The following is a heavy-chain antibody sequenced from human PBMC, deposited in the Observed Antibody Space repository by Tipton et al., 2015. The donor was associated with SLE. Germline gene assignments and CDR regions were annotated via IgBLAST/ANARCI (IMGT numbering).Heavy chain of an antibody. D-gene: IGHD6-13*01. Sequence: LSLTCAVYGGSFSSYYWSWIRQPPGKGLEWIGEVNHSGSTNYNPSLKSRVTISVDSSKNQFSLKLSSVTAADTAVYYCAKAAGCSSSWYCGGWFDPWGQGTLVTVSS. CDR1: GGSFSSYY. CDR2: VNHSGST. J-gene: IGHJ5*02. CDR3: AKAAGCSSSWYCGGWFDP. V-gene: IGHV4-34*01.